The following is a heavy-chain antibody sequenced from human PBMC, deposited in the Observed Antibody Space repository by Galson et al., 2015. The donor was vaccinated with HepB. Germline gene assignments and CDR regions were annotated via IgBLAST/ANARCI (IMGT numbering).Heavy chain of an antibody. CDR3: ARGLGGY. CDR1: GFTFSDYY. Sequence: SLRLSCAASGFTFSDYYMSWMRQAPGKGLEWLPYTSHSGTTVYHADSLKGRFSISRDNAKNSLYLQMNSLRAEDTAVYYCARGLGGYWGQGTLVTVSS. CDR2: TSHSGTTV. D-gene: IGHD2-15*01. J-gene: IGHJ4*02. V-gene: IGHV3-11*01.